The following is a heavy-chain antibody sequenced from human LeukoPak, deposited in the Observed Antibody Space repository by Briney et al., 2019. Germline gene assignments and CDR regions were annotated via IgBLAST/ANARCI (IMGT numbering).Heavy chain of an antibody. CDR1: GFTLGSHD. CDR2: IASGFQI. Sequence: PGGSLRLSCTASGFTLGSHDMHWVRQTTGEGLQWVAAIASGFQIFYAGSVKGRFTVSREDAKKSLYLQMNSPRAGDTAVYYCVREARGYHYTYFDYWGQGTLVTVSS. J-gene: IGHJ4*02. V-gene: IGHV3-13*01. CDR3: VREARGYHYTYFDY. D-gene: IGHD5-18*01.